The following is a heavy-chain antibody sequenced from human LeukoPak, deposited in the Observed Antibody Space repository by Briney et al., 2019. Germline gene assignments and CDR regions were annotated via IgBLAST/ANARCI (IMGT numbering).Heavy chain of an antibody. CDR1: GFTFSSYS. J-gene: IGHJ4*02. V-gene: IGHV3-21*05. D-gene: IGHD6-13*01. CDR3: ARGGVYSSRGIDY. Sequence: GGSLRLSCAASGFTFSSYSMNWVRQAPGKGLEWVSYISETSSFMYYADSVKGRFTISRDNAKNSLYLQMNSLRAEDTAVYYCARGGVYSSRGIDYWGQGTLVTVSS. CDR2: ISETSSFM.